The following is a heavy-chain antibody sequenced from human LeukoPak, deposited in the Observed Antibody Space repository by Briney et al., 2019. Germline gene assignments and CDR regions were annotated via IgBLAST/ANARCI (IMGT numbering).Heavy chain of an antibody. CDR3: ARSRGYSYGDFDY. V-gene: IGHV1-69*06. CDR1: GGTFSSYA. CDR2: IIPIFGTA. D-gene: IGHD5-18*01. J-gene: IGHJ4*02. Sequence: SVKVSCKASGGTFSSYAISWVRQAPGHGLEWMGGIIPIFGTANYAQKFQGRVTITADKSTSTAYMELSSLRSEDTAVYYCARSRGYSYGDFDYWGQGTLVAVSS.